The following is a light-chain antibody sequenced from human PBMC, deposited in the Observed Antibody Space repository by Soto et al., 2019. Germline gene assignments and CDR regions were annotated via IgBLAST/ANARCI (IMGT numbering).Light chain of an antibody. CDR3: QQYGSLPPVT. Sequence: EIVLTQSPGTLSLSPGERATLSCRASQSVSSTYLAWYQQRPGQAPRLLIYGASGRATGIPDRFSGRGSGTDFTITISRLEPENFAVYFCQQYGSLPPVTFGQGTRLEMK. J-gene: IGKJ5*01. V-gene: IGKV3-20*01. CDR1: QSVSSTY. CDR2: GAS.